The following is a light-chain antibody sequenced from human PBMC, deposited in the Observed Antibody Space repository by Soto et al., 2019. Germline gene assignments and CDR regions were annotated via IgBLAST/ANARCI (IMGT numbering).Light chain of an antibody. J-gene: IGLJ2*01. CDR2: YDS. CDR3: CSYAGSRTFVV. V-gene: IGLV2-23*02. CDR1: SSDVGSYNL. Sequence: QSVLTQSASVSGSPGQSITISCTGTSSDVGSYNLVSWYQQHPGKAPKLMIYYDSKRPSGVSNRFSGSKSGNTASLTISGLQAEDEADYYCCSYAGSRTFVVFGVGTKLTVL.